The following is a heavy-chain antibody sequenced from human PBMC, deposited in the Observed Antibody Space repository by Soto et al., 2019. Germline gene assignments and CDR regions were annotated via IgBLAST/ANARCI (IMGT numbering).Heavy chain of an antibody. D-gene: IGHD2-8*01. CDR2: INNDGSEK. CDR1: GFTFSPYW. Sequence: EVQLVESGGDLVQPGGSLRLSCVASGFTFSPYWMSWVRQAPGRGLQWVATINNDGSEKYYADSVMGRFTISRDNARDSLYLQLTSLRAEDTAIYYCARGSNQDYWGQGTLVAVSS. V-gene: IGHV3-7*03. J-gene: IGHJ4*02. CDR3: ARGSNQDY.